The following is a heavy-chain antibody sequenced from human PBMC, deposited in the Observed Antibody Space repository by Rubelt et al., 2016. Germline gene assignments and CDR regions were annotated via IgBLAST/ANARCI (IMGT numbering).Heavy chain of an antibody. CDR3: ARDRTWLVPGLDAFDI. D-gene: IGHD6-19*01. V-gene: IGHV1-18*01. Sequence: QVQLVQSGAGVKEPGASIKVSCKTSGYSFKRYAISWVRQAPGQGLEWMGWISTYNGDTNYAQKLQGRVTMTTDTSTSTAYMELRSLRSDDTAVYYCARDRTWLVPGLDAFDIWGQGTMVTVSS. CDR1: GYSFKRYA. CDR2: ISTYNGDT. J-gene: IGHJ3*02.